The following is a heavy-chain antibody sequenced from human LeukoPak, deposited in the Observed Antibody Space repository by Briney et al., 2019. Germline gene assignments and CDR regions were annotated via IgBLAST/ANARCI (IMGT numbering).Heavy chain of an antibody. CDR1: GDSISTSKYY. D-gene: IGHD3-10*01. Sequence: PSETLSLTCTVSGDSISTSKYYWGWIRQSPGKGLEWIASIYYSGRTYYSASLKTRVSISVDTSKNLFSLRLNSVTAADTAVYYCARLGPGSVRAFDIWGQGTMVTVSS. CDR2: IYYSGRT. V-gene: IGHV4-39*07. CDR3: ARLGPGSVRAFDI. J-gene: IGHJ3*02.